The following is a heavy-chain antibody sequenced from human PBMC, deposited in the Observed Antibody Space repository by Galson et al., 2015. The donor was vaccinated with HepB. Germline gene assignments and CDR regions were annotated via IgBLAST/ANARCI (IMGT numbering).Heavy chain of an antibody. CDR1: GFTFSDYY. J-gene: IGHJ6*03. CDR3: ARDPPYYDSSGYFPFYYYYYYMDV. V-gene: IGHV3-11*01. CDR2: ISSSGSTI. D-gene: IGHD3-22*01. Sequence: SLRLSCAASGFTFSDYYMSWIRQAPGKGLEWVSYISSSGSTIYYADSVKGRFTISRDNAKNSLYLQMNSLRAEDTAVYYCARDPPYYDSSGYFPFYYYYYYMDVWGKGTTVTVSS.